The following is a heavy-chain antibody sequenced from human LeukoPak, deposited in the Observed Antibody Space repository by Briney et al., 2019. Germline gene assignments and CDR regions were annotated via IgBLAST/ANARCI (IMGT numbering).Heavy chain of an antibody. CDR1: GGTFSSYA. J-gene: IGHJ6*03. D-gene: IGHD6-13*01. Sequence: ASVKVSCKASGGTFSSYAFSWVRQAPGQGLEWMGGIIPIFGTTNYAQKFQDRVTITADKSTSTAYMELSSLRSEDTAVYYCARVVGLTGYSSSWYSGYYYYMDVWGKGTTVTVSS. CDR3: ARVVGLTGYSSSWYSGYYYYMDV. CDR2: IIPIFGTT. V-gene: IGHV1-69*06.